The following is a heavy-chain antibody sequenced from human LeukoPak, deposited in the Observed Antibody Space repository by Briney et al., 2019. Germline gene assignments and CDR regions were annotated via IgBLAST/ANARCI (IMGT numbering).Heavy chain of an antibody. CDR3: ARSRKGYQLLSTNRDYYYMDV. V-gene: IGHV3-21*01. J-gene: IGHJ6*03. CDR2: ISSSSIYI. D-gene: IGHD2-2*01. Sequence: GGSLRLSCAASGFTFSTYSMNWVRQAPGKGLEWVSSISSSSIYIYYADSVKGRFTISRDNSKNTLYLQMNSLRADDTAVYYCARSRKGYQLLSTNRDYYYMDVWGKGTTVTLSS. CDR1: GFTFSTYS.